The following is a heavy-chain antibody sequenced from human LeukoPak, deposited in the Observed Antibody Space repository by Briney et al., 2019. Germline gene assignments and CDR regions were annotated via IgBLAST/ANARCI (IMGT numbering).Heavy chain of an antibody. D-gene: IGHD3-22*01. J-gene: IGHJ6*04. Sequence: GGSLRLSCAAAGFTFNNYNMNWVRQAPGKALEWVSSITGSSTYIFYADSVKGRFTISRDNAKNSLYLQMNSLRAEDTAVYCCAELGITMIRGVWGKGTTVTISS. CDR1: GFTFNNYN. V-gene: IGHV3-21*01. CDR2: ITGSSTYI. CDR3: AELGITMIRGV.